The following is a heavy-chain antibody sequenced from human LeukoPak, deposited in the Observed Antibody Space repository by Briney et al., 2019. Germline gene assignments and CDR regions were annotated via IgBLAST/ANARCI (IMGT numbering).Heavy chain of an antibody. J-gene: IGHJ6*03. CDR3: ARTGYSGYDDYYYYMDV. Sequence: DSVKGRFTISRDDAKNSLFLQMNSLRAEDTAVYYCARTGYSGYDDYYYYMDVWGKGTTVTVSS. V-gene: IGHV3-11*04. D-gene: IGHD5-12*01.